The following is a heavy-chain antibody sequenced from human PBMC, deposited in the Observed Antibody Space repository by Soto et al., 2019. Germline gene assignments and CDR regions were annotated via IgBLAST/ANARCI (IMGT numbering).Heavy chain of an antibody. J-gene: IGHJ4*02. CDR3: AKGEVRGIIPSHFDY. Sequence: QVQLVESGGGVVQPGRSLRLSCAGSGFTFRWFGMNWVRQAPGKGLEWVARISNDGSNEYYVDSVKGRFTISRDNSKNTLYLQMDSLRAEDTAVYYCAKGEVRGIIPSHFDYWGLGTLVTVSS. CDR1: GFTFRWFG. V-gene: IGHV3-30*18. CDR2: ISNDGSNE. D-gene: IGHD3-10*01.